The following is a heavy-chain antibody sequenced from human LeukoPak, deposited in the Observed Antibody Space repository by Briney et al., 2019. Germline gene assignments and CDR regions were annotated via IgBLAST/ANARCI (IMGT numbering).Heavy chain of an antibody. CDR2: IIPIFGTA. V-gene: IGHV1-69*01. Sequence: SVKVSCKASGGTFSSYAISWVRQAPGRGLEWMGGIIPIFGTANYAQKFQGRVTITADESTSTAYMELSSLRSEDTAVYYCARGAQLRYFDWLLSPWGQGTLVTVSS. D-gene: IGHD3-9*01. J-gene: IGHJ5*02. CDR1: GGTFSSYA. CDR3: ARGAQLRYFDWLLSP.